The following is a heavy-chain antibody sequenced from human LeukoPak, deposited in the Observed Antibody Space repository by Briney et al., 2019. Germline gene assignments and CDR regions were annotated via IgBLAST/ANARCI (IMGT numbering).Heavy chain of an antibody. Sequence: PGRSLRLSCAASGFTFSSYGMHWVRQAPGKGLEWVAVISCDGSNKYYADSVKGRFTISRDNSKNTLYLQMNSLRAEDTAVYYCAKIAVAGTATDYWGQGTLVTVSS. CDR1: GFTFSSYG. CDR2: ISCDGSNK. V-gene: IGHV3-30*18. CDR3: AKIAVAGTATDY. J-gene: IGHJ4*02. D-gene: IGHD6-19*01.